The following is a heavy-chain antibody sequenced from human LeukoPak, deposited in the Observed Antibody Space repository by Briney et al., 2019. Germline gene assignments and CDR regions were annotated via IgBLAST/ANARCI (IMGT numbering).Heavy chain of an antibody. J-gene: IGHJ4*02. CDR1: GFTFSSYG. Sequence: PGGTLRLSCAASGFTFSSYGMHWVRQAPGKGLEWVAFIRYDGSNKYYADSVKGRITISRDNSKNTLYLQMNSLRAEDTAVYYCAKDPTSNYYDFWSGYYEDYRGQGTLVTVSS. CDR2: IRYDGSNK. V-gene: IGHV3-30*02. D-gene: IGHD3-3*01. CDR3: AKDPTSNYYDFWSGYYEDY.